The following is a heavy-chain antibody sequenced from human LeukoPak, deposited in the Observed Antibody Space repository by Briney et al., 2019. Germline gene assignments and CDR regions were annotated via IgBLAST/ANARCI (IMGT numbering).Heavy chain of an antibody. D-gene: IGHD3-3*01. Sequence: GGSLRLSCAASGFTVSSNYMSWVRQAPGKGLEWVAVISYDGSNKYYADSVKGRFTISGDNSKNTLYLQMNSLRAEDTAVYYCAKDFSSGYYAYFDYWGQGTLVTVSS. CDR1: GFTVSSNY. CDR2: ISYDGSNK. CDR3: AKDFSSGYYAYFDY. J-gene: IGHJ4*02. V-gene: IGHV3-30*18.